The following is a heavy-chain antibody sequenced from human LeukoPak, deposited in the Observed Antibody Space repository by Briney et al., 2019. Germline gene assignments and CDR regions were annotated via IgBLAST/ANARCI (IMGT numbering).Heavy chain of an antibody. Sequence: SETLSLTCAVYGGSFSGYYWSWIRQPPGKGLEWIGEINHSGSANYNPSLKSRVTMSVDTSKNQFSLKLSSVTAADTAVYSCARGSVRGEFDPWGQGTLVTVSS. CDR2: INHSGSA. J-gene: IGHJ5*02. CDR3: ARGSVRGEFDP. CDR1: GGSFSGYY. V-gene: IGHV4-34*01. D-gene: IGHD3-10*01.